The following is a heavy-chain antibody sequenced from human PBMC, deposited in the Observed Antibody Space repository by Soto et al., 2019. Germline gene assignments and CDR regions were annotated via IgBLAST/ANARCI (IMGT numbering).Heavy chain of an antibody. CDR3: ARVWDIVVVQAFSGMDV. Sequence: GSVKVSLKACGYPFTSYDTNLVREATGQGLEWMGWMNPSSANTGYAQKFQGRVTMTRNTSISTAYMELRSLRSEDTAVYYCARVWDIVVVQAFSGMDVWGQGTTVTVSS. J-gene: IGHJ6*01. CDR1: GYPFTSYD. CDR2: MNPSSANT. V-gene: IGHV1-8*01. D-gene: IGHD2-2*01.